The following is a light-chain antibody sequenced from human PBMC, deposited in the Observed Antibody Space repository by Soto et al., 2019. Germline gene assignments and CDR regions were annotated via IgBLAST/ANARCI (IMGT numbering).Light chain of an antibody. CDR3: CSYAGSDTYV. CDR1: SSDVGSYNL. Sequence: QSALTQPASVSGSPGQSSTISCTEISSDVGSYNLVSWYQQHPGKGPKLMIYEVSKRPSGVSNRFSGSKSGITASLTISGLQAEDEADYYCCSYAGSDTYVFGTGTKVTVL. CDR2: EVS. V-gene: IGLV2-23*02. J-gene: IGLJ1*01.